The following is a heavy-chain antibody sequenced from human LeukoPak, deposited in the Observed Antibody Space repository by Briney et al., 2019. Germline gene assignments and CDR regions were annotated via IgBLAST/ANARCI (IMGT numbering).Heavy chain of an antibody. D-gene: IGHD3-22*01. V-gene: IGHV4-4*02. Sequence: SETLSLTCGVSGGSISSSNWWSWVRQPPGKGLEWIGEISHSGSTNYNPSLKSRVTISVDKAENQFSLKLTSVTAADTAVYYCAKVSDRDSSGYYWGFEYWGQGTLVTVSS. CDR3: AKVSDRDSSGYYWGFEY. J-gene: IGHJ4*02. CDR2: ISHSGST. CDR1: GGSISSSNW.